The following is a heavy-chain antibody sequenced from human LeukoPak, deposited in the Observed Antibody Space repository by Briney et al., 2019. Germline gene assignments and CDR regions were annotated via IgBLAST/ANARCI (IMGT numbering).Heavy chain of an antibody. CDR1: GFTFSDYY. D-gene: IGHD2-2*01. J-gene: IGHJ4*02. CDR2: ISSSGSTI. CDR3: ARGAILWGDCSSTSCKRGGDY. V-gene: IGHV3-11*01. Sequence: PGGSLRLSCAASGFTFSDYYMSWIRQAPGKGLEWVSYISSSGSTIYYADSVKGRFTISRDNAKNSLYLQMNSLRAEDTAVYYCARGAILWGDCSSTSCKRGGDYWGQGTLVTVSS.